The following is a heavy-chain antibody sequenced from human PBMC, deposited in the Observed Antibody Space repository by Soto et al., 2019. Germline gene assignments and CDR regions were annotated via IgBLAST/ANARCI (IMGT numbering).Heavy chain of an antibody. CDR1: GDSVSSKTAA. Sequence: PSQTLSLTCVISGDSVSSKTAAWNWIRQSPSRGLEWLGRTYFRSKWYNDYAISVKSRITINPDTSKNQFSLLLNSVTPEDTAVYYCARVSFDHFVHWFDPWGQXTLVTVSS. V-gene: IGHV6-1*01. CDR3: ARVSFDHFVHWFDP. D-gene: IGHD3-9*01. J-gene: IGHJ5*02. CDR2: TYFRSKWYN.